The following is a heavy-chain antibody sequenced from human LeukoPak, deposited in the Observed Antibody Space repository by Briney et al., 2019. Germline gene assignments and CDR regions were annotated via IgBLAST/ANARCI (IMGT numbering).Heavy chain of an antibody. Sequence: GGSLRLSCAASGFTFSSYDMHWVRQAPGKGLEWVSAIGTAGDTYYPGSVKGRFTISRENAKNSLYLQMNSLRAGDTAVYYCARDKGRSDGSGSYDYYYGMDVWGQGTTVIVSS. J-gene: IGHJ6*02. CDR3: ARDKGRSDGSGSYDYYYGMDV. V-gene: IGHV3-13*01. D-gene: IGHD3-10*01. CDR1: GFTFSSYD. CDR2: IGTAGDT.